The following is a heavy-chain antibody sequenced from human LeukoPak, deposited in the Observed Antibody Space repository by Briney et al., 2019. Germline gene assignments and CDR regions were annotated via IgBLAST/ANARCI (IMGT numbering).Heavy chain of an antibody. J-gene: IGHJ6*03. D-gene: IGHD5-12*01. CDR2: IIPIFGTA. Sequence: SVKVSCKASGGTFSSYAISWVRQAPGQGLEWMGGIIPIFGTANYAQKFQGRVTITADESTSTAYVELSSLRSEDTAVYYCARAYSGYDLGLYYYYYYMDVWGKGTTVTVSS. CDR3: ARAYSGYDLGLYYYYYYMDV. CDR1: GGTFSSYA. V-gene: IGHV1-69*13.